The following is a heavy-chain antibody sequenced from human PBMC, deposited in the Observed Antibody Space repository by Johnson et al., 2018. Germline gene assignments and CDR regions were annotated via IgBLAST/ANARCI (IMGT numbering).Heavy chain of an antibody. Sequence: VQLVQSGGGVVQPGRSLRLSCAASGFTFSSYGMHWVRQAPGKGLEWVSSISGSVVSTYYADSVKGRFTISRDNSKRMLYLQMNSLRAEDTAVYYFAKGPSTGWNYYSYGMDVWGQGTTVTVSS. D-gene: IGHD4-11*01. V-gene: IGHV3-23*04. CDR1: GFTFSSYG. J-gene: IGHJ6*02. CDR2: ISGSVVST. CDR3: AKGPSTGWNYYSYGMDV.